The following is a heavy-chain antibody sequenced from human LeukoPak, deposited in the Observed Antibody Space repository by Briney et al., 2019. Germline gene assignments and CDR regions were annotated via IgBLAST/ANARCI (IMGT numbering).Heavy chain of an antibody. J-gene: IGHJ6*02. V-gene: IGHV3-23*01. CDR3: ATRLVPYYYYYYGMDV. Sequence: GGSLRPSCAASGFTFRSYAMSWVREAPGKGLEWGSAISGSGGSTYYADSVKGRFTISRDNSKNTLYLQMNSLRAEDTAVYYCATRLVPYYYYYYGMDVWGQGTTVTVSS. CDR2: ISGSGGST. CDR1: GFTFRSYA. D-gene: IGHD6-19*01.